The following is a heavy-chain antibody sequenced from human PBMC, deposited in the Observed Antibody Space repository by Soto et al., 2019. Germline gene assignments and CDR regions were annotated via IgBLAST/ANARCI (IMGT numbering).Heavy chain of an antibody. CDR1: GGSISSGGYS. CDR2: IYHSGST. V-gene: IGHV4-30-2*01. J-gene: IGHJ5*02. CDR3: ARGPDLQQQLVLGWFDP. D-gene: IGHD6-13*01. Sequence: SETLSLTCAVSGGSISSGGYSWSWIRQPPGKGLEWIGYIYHSGSTYYNPSLKSRVTISVDRSKNQFSLKLSSVTAADTAVYYCARGPDLQQQLVLGWFDPWGQGTLVTVSS.